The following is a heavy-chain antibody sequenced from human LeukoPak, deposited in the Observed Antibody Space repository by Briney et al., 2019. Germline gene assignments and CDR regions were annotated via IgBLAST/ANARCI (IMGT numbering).Heavy chain of an antibody. D-gene: IGHD1-26*01. CDR3: ARVGGLTQTEGDDFDY. CDR2: ITSSSRII. CDR1: GLTFSTYS. V-gene: IGHV3-48*02. J-gene: IGHJ4*02. Sequence: GGSLRLSCAASGLTFSTYSMIWVRQAPGKGLEWVSYITSSSRIIYYTDSVKGRFTISRDNAKKSLFLQMNSLRDEDTAVYYCARVGGLTQTEGDDFDYWGRGTLVTVSS.